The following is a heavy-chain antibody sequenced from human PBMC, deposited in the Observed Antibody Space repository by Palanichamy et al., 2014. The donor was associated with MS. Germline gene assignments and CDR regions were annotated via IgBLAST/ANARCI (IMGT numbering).Heavy chain of an antibody. Sequence: MSWVRQAPGKGLEWVSSISTSDSYIFYVDSVKGRFTISRDNAKNSLYLQMNSLRADDTAVYYCARTSGDYVGRGGYFEYWGLGTLVTVSS. CDR3: ARTSGDYVGRGGYFEY. D-gene: IGHD4-17*01. J-gene: IGHJ4*02. V-gene: IGHV3-21*06. CDR2: ISTSDSYI.